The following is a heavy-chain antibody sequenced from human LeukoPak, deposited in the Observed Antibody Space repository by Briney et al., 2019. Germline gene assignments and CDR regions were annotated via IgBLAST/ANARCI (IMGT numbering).Heavy chain of an antibody. J-gene: IGHJ4*02. V-gene: IGHV3-74*01. D-gene: IGHD2-2*02. CDR3: ARGTALQDY. Sequence: GGSLRLSCAASGFTFSPYWMHWVRQVPGKGLVWVSDINSDGTITHYADSVKGRFTVSRDNAQDTLYLQMNSLRAEDTAVYYCARGTALQDYWGQGTQVTVSS. CDR1: GFTFSPYW. CDR2: INSDGTIT.